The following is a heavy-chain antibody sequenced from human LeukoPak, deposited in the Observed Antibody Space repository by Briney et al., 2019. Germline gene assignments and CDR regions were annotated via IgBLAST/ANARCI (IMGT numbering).Heavy chain of an antibody. CDR3: ARVLTSSSWYPFDL. CDR1: GESISGFY. J-gene: IGHJ2*01. CDR2: IYYSGST. V-gene: IGHV4-59*12. Sequence: PSETLSLTCTVSGESISGFYWTWIRQPPGKGLEWIGYIYYSGSTNYNPSLKSRVTISVDTSKNQFSLKLSSVTAADTAVYYCARVLTSSSWYPFDLWGRGTLVTVSS. D-gene: IGHD6-13*01.